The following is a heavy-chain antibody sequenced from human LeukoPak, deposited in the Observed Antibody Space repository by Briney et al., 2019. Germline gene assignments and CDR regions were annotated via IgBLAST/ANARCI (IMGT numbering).Heavy chain of an antibody. Sequence: ASVTVSCKASGGTFSSYAISWVRQAPGQGLEWMGGIIPIFGTANYAQKFQGRVTITADESTSTAYMELSSLRSEDTAVYYCARGRVQLWSLYYYGMDVWGQGTTVTVSS. CDR1: GGTFSSYA. V-gene: IGHV1-69*13. D-gene: IGHD5-18*01. J-gene: IGHJ6*02. CDR3: ARGRVQLWSLYYYGMDV. CDR2: IIPIFGTA.